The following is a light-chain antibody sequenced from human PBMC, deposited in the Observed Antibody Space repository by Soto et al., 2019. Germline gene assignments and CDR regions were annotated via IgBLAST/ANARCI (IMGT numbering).Light chain of an antibody. CDR3: EQTFGCCST. CDR1: QNVRSY. J-gene: IGKJ2*02. CDR2: ETS. V-gene: IGKV1-39*01. Sequence: DIQMTKSRSSLSAPVGHRVTITGPAGQNVRSYVNWYEQKPGKAPNVLIYETSTLQDGVPARFSSDGYRTDSTLNISTLHPDDFATDYSEQTFGCCSTFGQVTKVDIK.